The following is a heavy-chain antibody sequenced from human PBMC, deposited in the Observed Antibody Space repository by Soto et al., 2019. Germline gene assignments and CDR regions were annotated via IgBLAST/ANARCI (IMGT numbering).Heavy chain of an antibody. V-gene: IGHV3-73*01. Sequence: GGPLRLSCAASGFTFSGSAMHFFLHASLKGLEWVGRIRSKANSYATAYAASVKGRFTISRDDSKNTAYLQMNSLKTEDTAVYYCTRSVLRATDWFDPWGQGTLVTVSS. CDR3: TRSVLRATDWFDP. CDR2: IRSKANSYAT. J-gene: IGHJ5*02. D-gene: IGHD1-26*01. CDR1: GFTFSGSA.